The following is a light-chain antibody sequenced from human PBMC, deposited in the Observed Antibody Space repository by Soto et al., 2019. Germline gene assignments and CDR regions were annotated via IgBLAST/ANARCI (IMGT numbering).Light chain of an antibody. J-gene: IGKJ1*01. V-gene: IGKV3-20*01. Sequence: IVLTQSPGTLSLSPGERATLSCRAGQSVSSSYLAWYQQKPGQAPRLLIYGASSRATGIPDRFSGSGSGTDFTLTISRLEPEDFVVYYCQQYGSPPQTFGQGTKVDIK. CDR3: QQYGSPPQT. CDR2: GAS. CDR1: QSVSSSY.